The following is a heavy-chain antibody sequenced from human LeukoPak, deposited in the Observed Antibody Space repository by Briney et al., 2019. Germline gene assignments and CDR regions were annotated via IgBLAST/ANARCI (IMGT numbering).Heavy chain of an antibody. V-gene: IGHV3-53*05. J-gene: IGHJ4*02. D-gene: IGHD2-15*01. Sequence: GGSLRLSCAASGFTVSSNYMSWVRQAPGKGLEWVSVIYSGGSTYYADSVKGRFTISRDNSKNTLYLQMNSLRAEDTAVYYCARDSDRYCSGGSCYQIDYWGQGTLVTVSS. CDR2: IYSGGST. CDR3: ARDSDRYCSGGSCYQIDY. CDR1: GFTVSSNY.